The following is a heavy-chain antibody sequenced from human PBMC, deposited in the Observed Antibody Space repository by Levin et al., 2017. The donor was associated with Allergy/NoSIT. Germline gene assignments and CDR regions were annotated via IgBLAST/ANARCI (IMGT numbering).Heavy chain of an antibody. V-gene: IGHV3-21*01. J-gene: IGHJ4*02. D-gene: IGHD1-26*01. CDR3: AREGRVGYYFDY. CDR1: GFTFSSYS. CDR2: ISSSSSYI. Sequence: LSLTCAASGFTFSSYSMNWVRQAPGKGLEWVSSISSSSSYIYYADSVKGRFTISRDNAKNSLYLQMNSLRAEDTAVYYCAREGRVGYYFDYWGQGTLVTVSS.